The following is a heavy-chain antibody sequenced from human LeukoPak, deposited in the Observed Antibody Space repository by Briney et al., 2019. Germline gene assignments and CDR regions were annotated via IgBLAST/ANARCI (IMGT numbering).Heavy chain of an antibody. D-gene: IGHD3-10*01. CDR2: INTNTGNP. J-gene: IGHJ5*02. CDR3: ARGAVLLYFGDRNWFDP. Sequence: ASVTVSCKASGYTFTSYYMHWVRQAPGQGLEWMGWINTNTGNPTYAQGFTGRFVFSLDTSVSTAYLQISSLKAEDTAVYYCARGAVLLYFGDRNWFDPWGQGTLVTVSS. V-gene: IGHV7-4-1*02. CDR1: GYTFTSYY.